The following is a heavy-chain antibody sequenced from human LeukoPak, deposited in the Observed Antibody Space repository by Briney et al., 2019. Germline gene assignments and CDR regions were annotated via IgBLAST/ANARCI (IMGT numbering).Heavy chain of an antibody. CDR1: GGSMSSYY. Sequence: PSETLFLTCTVSGGSMSSYYWSWIRQPPGKGLEWIGYIYYSGSTNYNPSLKSRVTISVDTSKNQFSLKLSSVTAADTAVYYCARLHGRAPHYWGQGTLVTVSS. CDR3: ARLHGRAPHY. J-gene: IGHJ4*02. CDR2: IYYSGST. D-gene: IGHD2-15*01. V-gene: IGHV4-59*08.